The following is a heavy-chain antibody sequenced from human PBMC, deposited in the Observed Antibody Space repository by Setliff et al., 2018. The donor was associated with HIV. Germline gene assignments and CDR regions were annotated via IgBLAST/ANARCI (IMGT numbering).Heavy chain of an antibody. J-gene: IGHJ6*03. CDR3: ARGYPGIAVAGLTYYYYYYMDV. CDR2: IYYSGSS. CDR1: GGSISTYY. Sequence: SETLSLTCTVSGGSISTYYWSWIRQPPGKGLEWIGYIYYSGSSNHNPSLKSRVTISVDTSKNQFSLKLSSVTAADTAVYYCARGYPGIAVAGLTYYYYYYMDVWGTGTTVTVSS. D-gene: IGHD6-19*01. V-gene: IGHV4-59*01.